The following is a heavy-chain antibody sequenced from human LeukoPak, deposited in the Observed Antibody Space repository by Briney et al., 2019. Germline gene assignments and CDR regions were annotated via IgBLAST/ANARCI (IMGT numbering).Heavy chain of an antibody. V-gene: IGHV3-30*03. J-gene: IGHJ4*02. D-gene: IGHD2-2*01. CDR2: ISYDGSNK. Sequence: GRSLRLSCAASGFTFSSYGMHWVRQAPGKGLEWVAVISYDGSNKYYADSVKGRFTISRDNSKNTLYLQMGSLRAEDMAVYYCARWGYQLHLFDYWGQGTLVTVSS. CDR3: ARWGYQLHLFDY. CDR1: GFTFSSYG.